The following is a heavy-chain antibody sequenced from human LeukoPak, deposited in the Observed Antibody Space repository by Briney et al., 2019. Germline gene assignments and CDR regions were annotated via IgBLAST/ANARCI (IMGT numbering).Heavy chain of an antibody. D-gene: IGHD2-2*03. CDR2: INPNSGGT. Sequence: GASVKVSFKASGYTFTVYYMHWVRQAPGQGLEWMGWINPNSGGTNYAQKFHGRVTMTRDTSISTAYMELSRLRSDDTAVYYCAREHGYCSSTSCRDYYYYYMDVWGKGTTVTVSS. CDR1: GYTFTVYY. V-gene: IGHV1-2*02. J-gene: IGHJ6*03. CDR3: AREHGYCSSTSCRDYYYYYMDV.